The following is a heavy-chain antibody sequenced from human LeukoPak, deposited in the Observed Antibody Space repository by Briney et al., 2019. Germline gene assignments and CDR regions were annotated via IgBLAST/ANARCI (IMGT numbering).Heavy chain of an antibody. D-gene: IGHD3-16*01. J-gene: IGHJ3*02. V-gene: IGHV3-13*01. CDR3: ARFGPDAFDI. CDR1: GFTFSDYD. CDR2: IGTVGDT. Sequence: PGGSLRLSCAASGFTFSDYDMHWARQVTGRGLEWVSTIGTVGDTYYRDSVKGRFTISRENANNSLYLQMNSLRGGDTAVYYCARFGPDAFDIWGPGTMVTVSS.